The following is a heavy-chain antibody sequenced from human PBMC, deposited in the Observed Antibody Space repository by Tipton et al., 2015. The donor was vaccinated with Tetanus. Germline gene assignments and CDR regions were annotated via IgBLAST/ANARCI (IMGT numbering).Heavy chain of an antibody. V-gene: IGHV3-33*01. J-gene: IGHJ6*02. D-gene: IGHD6-6*01. Sequence: SLRLSCAASGFTFDNYALHWVRQAPGKGLQWLAVIWYDGSNQYYEESMKGRFTISRDNAKNIIFLQMNSLRAEDTAVYYCARSESRIAPRIPWGMDIWGQGTTVTVSS. CDR1: GFTFDNYA. CDR2: IWYDGSNQ. CDR3: ARSESRIAPRIPWGMDI.